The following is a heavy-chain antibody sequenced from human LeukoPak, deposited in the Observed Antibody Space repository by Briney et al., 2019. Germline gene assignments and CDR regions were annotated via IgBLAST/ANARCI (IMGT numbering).Heavy chain of an antibody. D-gene: IGHD4-11*01. CDR1: GGSFSNFA. J-gene: IGHJ4*02. V-gene: IGHV1-69*04. CDR2: IIPLLGIS. Sequence: SVTVSFKASGGSFSNFAISWVRQAPGQGLEWMGRIIPLLGISNYAQDFQDRVTITADKSTTTAYMELSCLRSDDTAVYYCARGGSSTVRGLAYWGQGTLVTVSS. CDR3: ARGGSSTVRGLAY.